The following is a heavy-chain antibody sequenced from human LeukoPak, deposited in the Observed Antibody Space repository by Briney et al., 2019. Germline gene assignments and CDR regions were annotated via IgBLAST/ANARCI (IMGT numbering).Heavy chain of an antibody. Sequence: GGSLRLSCAVSGFTFNSYWMHWVRQAPGKGLVWVSSINSDGSNTTYADSVKGRFTISRDNAKNTLYVQMNGLRVEDTAVYYCARTAYSWSHHDYWGQGTLVTVSS. V-gene: IGHV3-74*01. CDR3: ARTAYSWSHHDY. CDR1: GFTFNSYW. J-gene: IGHJ4*02. D-gene: IGHD3-3*01. CDR2: INSDGSNT.